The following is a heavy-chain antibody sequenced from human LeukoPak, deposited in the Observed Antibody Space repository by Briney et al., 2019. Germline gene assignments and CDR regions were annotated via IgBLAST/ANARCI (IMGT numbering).Heavy chain of an antibody. Sequence: GGSLRLSCAASGFTFSSYNMNWVRQAPGKGLEWVANIRQDGSEKYYVDSVKGRFTISRDNAKNSLYLQMNSLRAEDTAVYYCARDPDYWGQGTLVTVSS. CDR3: ARDPDY. CDR2: IRQDGSEK. J-gene: IGHJ4*02. CDR1: GFTFSSYN. V-gene: IGHV3-7*01.